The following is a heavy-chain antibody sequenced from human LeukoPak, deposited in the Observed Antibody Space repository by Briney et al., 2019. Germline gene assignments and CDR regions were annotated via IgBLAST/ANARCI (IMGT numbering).Heavy chain of an antibody. CDR2: IYYSGST. CDR3: ARLLMSLHSGYDR. Sequence: PSETLSLTCTVSGGSISSGDYYWSWIRQPPGKGLEWIGYIYYSGSTYYNPSLKSRVTISVDTSKNQFSLKLSSVTAADTAVYYCARLLMSLHSGYDRWGQGTLVTVSS. V-gene: IGHV4-30-4*08. J-gene: IGHJ4*02. D-gene: IGHD5-12*01. CDR1: GGSISSGDYY.